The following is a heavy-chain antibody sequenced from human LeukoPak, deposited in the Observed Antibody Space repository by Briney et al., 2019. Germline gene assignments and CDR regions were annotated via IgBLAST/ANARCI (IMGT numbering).Heavy chain of an antibody. V-gene: IGHV1-8*03. Sequence: GASVKVSCKASGGTFSSYGINWVRQATGQGLEWMGWMNPNSGNTGYAQKFQGRVTITRNTSISTAYMELSSLRSEDTAVYYCARGPLEYDYMDVWGKGTTVTVSS. CDR1: GGTFSSYG. CDR3: ARGPLEYDYMDV. CDR2: MNPNSGNT. J-gene: IGHJ6*03.